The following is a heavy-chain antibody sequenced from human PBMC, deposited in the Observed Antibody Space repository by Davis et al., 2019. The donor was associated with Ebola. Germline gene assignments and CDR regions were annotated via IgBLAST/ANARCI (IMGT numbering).Heavy chain of an antibody. V-gene: IGHV3-9*01. D-gene: IGHD3-22*01. Sequence: SLKISCAASGFTFSSYSMNWVRQAPGKGLEWVSGISWNSGSIGYADSVKGRFTISRDNAKNSLYLQMNSLRAEDTALYYCAKDISSGQSEYYFDYWGQGTLVTVSS. CDR1: GFTFSSYS. J-gene: IGHJ4*02. CDR3: AKDISSGQSEYYFDY. CDR2: ISWNSGSI.